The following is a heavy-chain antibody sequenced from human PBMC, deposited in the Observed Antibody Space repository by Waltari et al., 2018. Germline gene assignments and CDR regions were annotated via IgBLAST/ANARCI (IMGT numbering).Heavy chain of an antibody. Sequence: EVQLVESGGGLVKPGGSLRLSCAASGFTFSSYSMNWVRQAPGKGLEWVSAISSSSSYIDYADSVKGRFTISRDNAKNSLYLQMNSRRAEDTAVYYCARTDNLSGYYYGYFDYWGQGTLVTVSS. V-gene: IGHV3-21*01. D-gene: IGHD3-22*01. CDR2: ISSSSSYI. J-gene: IGHJ4*02. CDR3: ARTDNLSGYYYGYFDY. CDR1: GFTFSSYS.